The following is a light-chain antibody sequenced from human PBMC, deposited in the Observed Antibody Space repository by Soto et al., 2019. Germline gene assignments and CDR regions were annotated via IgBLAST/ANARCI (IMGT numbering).Light chain of an antibody. CDR2: GAS. CDR3: QQYGSSPPLT. CDR1: QSVSSS. J-gene: IGKJ4*01. Sequence: EIVLTQSPGTLSLSPGERATLSCRASQSVSSSLAWYQQKPGQAPRLLIHGASSRATGIPDRFSGSGSGTDFTRTISRLEPEDFAVYYCQQYGSSPPLTFGGGTKVEIK. V-gene: IGKV3-20*01.